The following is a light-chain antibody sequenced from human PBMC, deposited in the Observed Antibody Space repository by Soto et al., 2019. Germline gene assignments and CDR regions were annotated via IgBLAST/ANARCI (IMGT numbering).Light chain of an antibody. CDR3: QQYDDWPPWT. V-gene: IGKV3D-15*01. CDR1: QNVNSN. Sequence: EVVVTQSPATLSLSPGERASLSCRTSQNVNSNLAWYQQKPGQAPRLLIYAASTRAAGIPARFSGSGSATEFTLTISSPQSEDFAVYYCQQYDDWPPWTFGQGTKVESK. CDR2: AAS. J-gene: IGKJ1*01.